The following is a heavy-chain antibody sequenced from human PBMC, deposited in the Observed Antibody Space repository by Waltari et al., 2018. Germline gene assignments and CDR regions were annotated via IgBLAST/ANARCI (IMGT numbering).Heavy chain of an antibody. J-gene: IGHJ5*02. CDR2: MNTNAGNP. Sequence: QVQLVQSGAEVKKPGHSVKVSCKASGYTFTGYYMHWRRQAPGQGLEWMGWMNTNAGNPTYAQGFTGRFVFSLDTSVSTAYLQSSSLKAEDTAVYYCAGGVEEAWFDPWGQGTLVTVSS. V-gene: IGHV7-4-1*02. CDR3: AGGVEEAWFDP. CDR1: GYTFTGYY.